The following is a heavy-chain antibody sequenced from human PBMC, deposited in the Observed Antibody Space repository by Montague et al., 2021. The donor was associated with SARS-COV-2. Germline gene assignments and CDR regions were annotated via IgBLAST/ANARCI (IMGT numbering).Heavy chain of an antibody. CDR3: ARGRYSSSWYGTKYYFDY. J-gene: IGHJ4*02. D-gene: IGHD6-13*01. CDR2: IYYSGST. Sequence: SETLSLTCTVSGDSISSYYWSWIRQSPGKGLEWIGYIYYSGSTNYNPSLKSRVTISLDTSTNQFSLKLSSVTAADTAVYYCARGRYSSSWYGTKYYFDYWGQGTLVTVSS. V-gene: IGHV4-59*12. CDR1: GDSISSYY.